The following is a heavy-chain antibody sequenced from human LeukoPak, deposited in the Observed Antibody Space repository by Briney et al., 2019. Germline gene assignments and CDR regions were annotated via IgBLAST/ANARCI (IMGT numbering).Heavy chain of an antibody. V-gene: IGHV1-18*01. CDR1: GYTFTSYG. CDR2: ISAYNGNT. J-gene: IGHJ4*02. Sequence: GASVTVSCKASGYTFTSYGISWVRQAPGQGLEWMGWISAYNGNTNYAQKLQGRVTMTTDTSTSTAYMELRSLRSDDTAVYYCARVLILTGYYLFDYWGQGTLVTVSS. D-gene: IGHD3-9*01. CDR3: ARVLILTGYYLFDY.